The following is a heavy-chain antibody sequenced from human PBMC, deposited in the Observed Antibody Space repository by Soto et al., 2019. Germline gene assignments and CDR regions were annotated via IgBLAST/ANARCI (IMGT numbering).Heavy chain of an antibody. J-gene: IGHJ4*02. D-gene: IGHD2-21*01. V-gene: IGHV3-53*01. CDR1: GFTVSSKY. CDR3: ATERGPTYYFDY. Sequence: GGSLRLSCAASGFTVSSKYMSWVRQAPGKGLEWVSVIYSDGSTYYADSVKGRFTVSRDNSKNTLYLQMNSLRAEDTAVYYCATERGPTYYFDYWGQGTLVTVSS. CDR2: IYSDGST.